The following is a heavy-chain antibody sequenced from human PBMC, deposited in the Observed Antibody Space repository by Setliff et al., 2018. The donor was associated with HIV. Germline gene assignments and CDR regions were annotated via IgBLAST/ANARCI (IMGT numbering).Heavy chain of an antibody. CDR3: DGGNSHAFHI. D-gene: IGHD5-18*01. V-gene: IGHV1-2*04. J-gene: IGHJ3*02. Sequence: ASVKVSCKASGYTFTDNYIHWVRQAPGQGLEWMAWINSATGGTNYAQNFQGWVTVTRDTSINTVYMDPVDTATYYCARMRRDGGNSHAFHIWGQGTMVTVSS. CDR1: GYTFTDNY. CDR2: INSATGGT.